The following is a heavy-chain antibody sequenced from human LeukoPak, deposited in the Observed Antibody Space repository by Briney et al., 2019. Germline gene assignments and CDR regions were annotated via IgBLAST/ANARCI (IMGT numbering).Heavy chain of an antibody. Sequence: GGSLRLSCAASGFTFSSYVMHWVRQAPGKGLEYVSAIYSNGGSTYYANSVKGRFTISRDNPKNTLYLQMGSLRAEDMAVYYCARSLGITGTTGGYFDYWGQGTLVTVSS. J-gene: IGHJ4*02. V-gene: IGHV3-64*01. D-gene: IGHD1-7*01. CDR3: ARSLGITGTTGGYFDY. CDR1: GFTFSSYV. CDR2: IYSNGGST.